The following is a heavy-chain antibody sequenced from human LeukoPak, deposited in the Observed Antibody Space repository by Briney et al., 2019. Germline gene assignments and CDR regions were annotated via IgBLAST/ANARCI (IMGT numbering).Heavy chain of an antibody. J-gene: IGHJ4*02. Sequence: GGSLRLSCAASGFTFSSYWMHWVRQAPGKGLVWVSRINSDGDSTSYADSVKGRSTISRDNSKNTLYLQMNSLRAEDTAVYYCAKDRLKFSATVTTADYWGQGTLVTVSS. D-gene: IGHD4-17*01. V-gene: IGHV3-74*01. CDR2: INSDGDST. CDR3: AKDRLKFSATVTTADY. CDR1: GFTFSSYW.